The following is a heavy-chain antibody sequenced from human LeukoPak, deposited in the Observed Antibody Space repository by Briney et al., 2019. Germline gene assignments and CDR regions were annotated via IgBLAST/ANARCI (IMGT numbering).Heavy chain of an antibody. CDR3: ARASEDSRGHYQGFDS. V-gene: IGHV3-30*04. D-gene: IGHD3-22*01. Sequence: GGSLRLSCAASGFTFSSYAMHWVRQAPGKGLERVAVISYDGSNKYYADSVKGRFTISRDNSKNTLYLQINSLRAEDTAVYYCARASEDSRGHYQGFDSWGQGTLVTVSS. CDR1: GFTFSSYA. J-gene: IGHJ4*02. CDR2: ISYDGSNK.